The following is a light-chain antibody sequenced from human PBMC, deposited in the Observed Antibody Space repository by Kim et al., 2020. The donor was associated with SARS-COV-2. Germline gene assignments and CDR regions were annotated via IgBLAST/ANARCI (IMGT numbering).Light chain of an antibody. CDR3: NSRDSNDNVV. CDR2: GKH. Sequence: VALGQTVRITCQGVMLISYSATSYQQNLVQAPILVIYGKHNRPSGIPDRFSGSSSVNTASLTITGTQAGDEADYYCNSRDSNDNVVFGGGTQLTVL. J-gene: IGLJ2*01. V-gene: IGLV3-19*01. CDR1: MLISYS.